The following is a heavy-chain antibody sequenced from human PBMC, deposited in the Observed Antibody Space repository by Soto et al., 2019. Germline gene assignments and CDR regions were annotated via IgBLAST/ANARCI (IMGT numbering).Heavy chain of an antibody. CDR1: GGSISSSNW. D-gene: IGHD3-3*01. Sequence: QVQLQESGPGLVKPSGTLSLTCAVSGGSISSSNWWSWVRQPPGKGLEWIGEIYHSGSTNYNPSLKSRVTISVDKSKNQFSRKLSSVTAEDTAVYYCARGYYDFWSGYRWAGRYYYGMDVWGQGTTVTVSS. CDR2: IYHSGST. J-gene: IGHJ6*02. CDR3: ARGYYDFWSGYRWAGRYYYGMDV. V-gene: IGHV4-4*02.